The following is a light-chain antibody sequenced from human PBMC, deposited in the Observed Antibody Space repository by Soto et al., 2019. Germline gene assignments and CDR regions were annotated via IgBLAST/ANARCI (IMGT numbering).Light chain of an antibody. CDR3: QQYNSYSRT. V-gene: IGKV1-5*03. Sequence: DIQMNQSPSTLSASVGDRVTIVCRASQSIGRWLAWYQQTPGKDPKLLIYEASNLESGVPSRFSGSGSGTEFTLTVSRLQPDDFATYYCQQYNSYSRTFGQGTKLEIK. CDR2: EAS. J-gene: IGKJ2*01. CDR1: QSIGRW.